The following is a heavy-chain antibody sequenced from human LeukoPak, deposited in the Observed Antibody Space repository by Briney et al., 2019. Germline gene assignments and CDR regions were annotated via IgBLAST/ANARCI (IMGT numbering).Heavy chain of an antibody. CDR1: GYTFTGYY. CDR3: ARSSYGFDY. CDR2: ISAYNGNT. Sequence: ASVKVSCKASGYTFTGYYMHWVRQAPGQGLEWMGWISAYNGNTNYAQKLQGRVTMTTDTSTSTAYMELRSLRSDDTAVYYCARSSYGFDYWGQGTLVTVSS. V-gene: IGHV1-18*04. J-gene: IGHJ4*02. D-gene: IGHD5-18*01.